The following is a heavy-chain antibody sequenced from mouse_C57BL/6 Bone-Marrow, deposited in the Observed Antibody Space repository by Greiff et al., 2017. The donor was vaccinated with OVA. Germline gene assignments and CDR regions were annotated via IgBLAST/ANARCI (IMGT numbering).Heavy chain of an antibody. J-gene: IGHJ3*01. CDR3: ARGVPSGFAD. CDR2: IDPSDSYT. D-gene: IGHD2-14*01. CDR1: GYTFTSYW. V-gene: IGHV1-59*01. Sequence: QVQLQQPGAELVRPGTSVKLSCKASGYTFTSYWMHWVKQRPGQGLEWIGVIDPSDSYTNYNQKFKGKATLTVDTSSSTAYLQLSSLTSEDAAVYDCARGVPSGFADWGQGTLGTVSA.